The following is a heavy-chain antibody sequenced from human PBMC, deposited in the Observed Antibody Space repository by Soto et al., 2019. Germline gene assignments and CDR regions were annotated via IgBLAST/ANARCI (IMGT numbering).Heavy chain of an antibody. CDR3: ARTGDGHHDFLDY. Sequence: PEGSLRLSCAASRFTFSSYWMNWVRQAPGKGLEWVANINQDGNEDNLLDSVKGRFTISRDNAKNSLFLQMNSLRVDDTAVYYCARTGDGHHDFLDYWGQGALVTVSS. CDR1: RFTFSSYW. V-gene: IGHV3-7*01. J-gene: IGHJ4*02. D-gene: IGHD1-1*01. CDR2: INQDGNED.